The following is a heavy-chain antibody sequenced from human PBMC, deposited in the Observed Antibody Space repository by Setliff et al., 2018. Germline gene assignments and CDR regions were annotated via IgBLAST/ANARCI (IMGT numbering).Heavy chain of an antibody. CDR2: MSHTSMI. CDR3: ARDLDWAFDY. V-gene: IGHV3-48*01. D-gene: IGHD3-9*01. CDR1: GFTFSSYS. Sequence: GGSLRLSCAASGFTFSSYSMNWVRQAPGKGLEWVSYMSHTSMIYYADSVKGRFTISRDSAKNSLYLQLNSLRAEDTAMYYCARDLDWAFDYWGQGTLVTVSS. J-gene: IGHJ4*02.